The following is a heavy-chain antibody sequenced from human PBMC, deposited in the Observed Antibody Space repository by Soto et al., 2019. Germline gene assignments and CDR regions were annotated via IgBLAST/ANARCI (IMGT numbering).Heavy chain of an antibody. CDR3: AGGRGAVVNGMDV. V-gene: IGHV1-8*01. J-gene: IGHJ6*02. CDR2: INPNSGNT. Sequence: QVQLVQFGPEVKKPGASVKVSCKTSGYTFASFDVYWVRQAPGQGLEWVGWINPNSGNTGYAQKFQGRVTMTKDMSRSSACMELTTLTSEDTAVYYCAGGRGAVVNGMDVWGQGATVIVSS. CDR1: GYTFASFD. D-gene: IGHD3-10*01.